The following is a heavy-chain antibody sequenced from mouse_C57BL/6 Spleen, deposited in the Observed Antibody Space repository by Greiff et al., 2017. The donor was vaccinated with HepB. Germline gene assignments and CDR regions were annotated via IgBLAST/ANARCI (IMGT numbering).Heavy chain of an antibody. Sequence: EVKLMESGPGMVKPSQSLSLTCTVTGYSITSGYDWHWIRHFPGNKLEWMGYISYSGSTNYNPSLKSRISITHDTSKNHFFLKLNSVTTEDTATYYCARGDYSNFYWYFDVWGTGTTVTVSS. D-gene: IGHD2-5*01. CDR3: ARGDYSNFYWYFDV. J-gene: IGHJ1*03. CDR2: ISYSGST. V-gene: IGHV3-1*01. CDR1: GYSITSGYD.